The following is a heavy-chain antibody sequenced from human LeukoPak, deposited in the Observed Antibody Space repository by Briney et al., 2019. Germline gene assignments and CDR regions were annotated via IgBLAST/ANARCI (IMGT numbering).Heavy chain of an antibody. CDR1: GFTFSSYS. V-gene: IGHV3-21*01. Sequence: GGSLRLSCAASGFTFSSYSMNWVRQAPGRGLEWVSSISSSSSYIYYADSVKGRFTISRDNAKNSLYLQMNSLRAEDTAVYYCASIIRYYYDSSGFPSGWGQGTLVTVSS. CDR3: ASIIRYYYDSSGFPSG. D-gene: IGHD3-22*01. CDR2: ISSSSSYI. J-gene: IGHJ4*02.